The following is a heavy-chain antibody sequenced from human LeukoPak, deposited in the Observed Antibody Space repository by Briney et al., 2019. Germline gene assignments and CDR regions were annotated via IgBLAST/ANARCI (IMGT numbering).Heavy chain of an antibody. Sequence: GASVKVSCKASGGTFSSYAISWVRQAPGQGLEWMGRIIPILGIANYAQKFQGRVTITADKSTSTAYMELSSLRSEDTAVYYCAKDYGGPSWFGGIDSWGQGTLVTVSS. CDR3: AKDYGGPSWFGGIDS. J-gene: IGHJ4*02. CDR2: IIPILGIA. CDR1: GGTFSSYA. V-gene: IGHV1-69*04. D-gene: IGHD3-10*01.